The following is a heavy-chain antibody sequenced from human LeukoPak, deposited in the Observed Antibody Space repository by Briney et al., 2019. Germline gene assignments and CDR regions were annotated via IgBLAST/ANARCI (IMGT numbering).Heavy chain of an antibody. CDR3: AREGWIQLWPTDAFDI. Sequence: PSETLSLTCTVSGGSISDYYWSWIRQPAGKGLEWIGRIYTSGSTNYNPSLKSRVTMSVDTSKNQFSLKLSSVTAADTAVYYCAREGWIQLWPTDAFDIWGQGTMVTVSS. D-gene: IGHD5-18*01. CDR2: IYTSGST. V-gene: IGHV4-4*07. CDR1: GGSISDYY. J-gene: IGHJ3*02.